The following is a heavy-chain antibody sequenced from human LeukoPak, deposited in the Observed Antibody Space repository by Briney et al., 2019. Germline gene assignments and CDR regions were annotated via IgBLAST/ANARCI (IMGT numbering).Heavy chain of an antibody. CDR2: VDYSSGST. CDR3: ARRLRMAAGGDGIDI. J-gene: IGHJ3*02. Sequence: PSGTLSLTCTVSGASVSSGSYYWTWLRQPPGKGLEWIGYVDYSSGSTNYNPSLKSRVTISVDTSTNQFSLRLSSVTDEDTAVFYCARRLRMAAGGDGIDIWGQGTMVTVS. D-gene: IGHD6-13*01. V-gene: IGHV4-61*01. CDR1: GASVSSGSYY.